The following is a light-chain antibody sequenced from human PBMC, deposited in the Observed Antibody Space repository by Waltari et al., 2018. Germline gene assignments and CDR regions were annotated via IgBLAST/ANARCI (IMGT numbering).Light chain of an antibody. CDR2: DAS. CDR1: QSVSSQ. V-gene: IGKV3-11*01. J-gene: IGKJ1*01. CDR3: QQCNNSPPT. Sequence: IVFTQSPAPLSLSPGEGAPPSCRASQSVSSQLVWYQQKPGQAPRLLIYDASNRATGIPARFSGSGSGTDFTLTISSLEPEDFAVYYCQQCNNSPPTFGQGTKVEIK.